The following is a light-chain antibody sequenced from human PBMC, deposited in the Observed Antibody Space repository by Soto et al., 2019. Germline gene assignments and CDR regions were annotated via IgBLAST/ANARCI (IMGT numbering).Light chain of an antibody. CDR3: QQYYSPPLT. V-gene: IGKV4-1*01. Sequence: DIVMTQSPDSLAVSLGETATINCKSSQSVLYSSNNKHYVAWYQQRPGQPPKLLIYWTSIRESGVPDRVSCSGSGTDFTLTISSLQAEDVAVYFCQQYYSPPLTFGGGTKVEIK. J-gene: IGKJ4*01. CDR1: QSVLYSSNNKHY. CDR2: WTS.